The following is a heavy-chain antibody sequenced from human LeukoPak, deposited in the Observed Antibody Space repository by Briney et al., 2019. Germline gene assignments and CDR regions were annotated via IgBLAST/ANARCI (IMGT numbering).Heavy chain of an antibody. CDR2: IKEDGSEK. CDR3: ARGGTFVSDY. CDR1: GFTFRTFW. D-gene: IGHD1-1*01. Sequence: GGSLRLSCSTSGFTFRTFWMSWVRQAPGKGLEWVANIKEDGSEKYYVDSMKGRFTVSRDNAKNALYLQMDSLRAEDTAVYYCARGGTFVSDYWGQGTLVTVSS. V-gene: IGHV3-7*01. J-gene: IGHJ4*02.